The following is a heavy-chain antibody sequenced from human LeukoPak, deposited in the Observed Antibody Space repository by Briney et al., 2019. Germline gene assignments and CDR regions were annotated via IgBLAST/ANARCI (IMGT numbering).Heavy chain of an antibody. CDR3: AKDPEAQYYYDSSGYYNTYYFDY. V-gene: IGHV3-23*01. J-gene: IGHJ4*02. CDR1: GFTFSSYA. Sequence: GGSLRLSCAASGFTFSSYAMNWVRQAPGKGLERVSAISGSGGTTYYADSVKGRFTISRDNSKNTLYLQMNSLRAEDTAVYYCAKDPEAQYYYDSSGYYNTYYFDYWGQGTLVTVSS. CDR2: ISGSGGTT. D-gene: IGHD3-22*01.